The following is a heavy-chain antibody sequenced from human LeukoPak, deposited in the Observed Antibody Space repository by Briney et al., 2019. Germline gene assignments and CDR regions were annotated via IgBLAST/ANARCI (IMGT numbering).Heavy chain of an antibody. CDR1: GFTFSSYS. D-gene: IGHD5-18*01. CDR3: ARDFRGYSYGYGNY. Sequence: PGGSLRLSCAASGFTFSSYSMNWVRQAPGKGLEWVSSISSSSSFIYYADSVKGRFTISRDNAKNSLYLQMNSLRAEDTAVYYCARDFRGYSYGYGNYWGQGTLVTVSS. CDR2: ISSSSSFI. V-gene: IGHV3-21*01. J-gene: IGHJ4*02.